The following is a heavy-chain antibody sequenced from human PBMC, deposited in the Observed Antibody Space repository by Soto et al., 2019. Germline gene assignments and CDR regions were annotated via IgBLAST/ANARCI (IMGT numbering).Heavy chain of an antibody. J-gene: IGHJ4*02. V-gene: IGHV1-3*01. CDR2: INAGNGNT. CDR3: ARIPCGPDGPGDY. Sequence: QVQLVQSGAEVKKPGASVKVSCKASGYTFTSYAMHWVRQAPGQRLEWMGWINAGNGNTKYSQKFQGRVTITRDTSASTAYMELSSLISEDTAVYACARIPCGPDGPGDYWGQETLVTVSS. D-gene: IGHD2-21*01. CDR1: GYTFTSYA.